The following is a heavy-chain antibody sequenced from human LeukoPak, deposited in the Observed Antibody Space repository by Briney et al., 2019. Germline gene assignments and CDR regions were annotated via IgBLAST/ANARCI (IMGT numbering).Heavy chain of an antibody. CDR3: AELGITMIGGV. V-gene: IGHV3-21*01. CDR1: GFTFSSYE. D-gene: IGHD3-10*02. CDR2: ITSSSSYI. J-gene: IGHJ6*04. Sequence: GGSLRLSCSASGFTFSSYEMNWVRQAPGKGLEWVSSITSSSSYIYYADSVKGRFTISRDNAKNSLYLQMNSLRAEDTAVYYCAELGITMIGGVWGKGTTVTISS.